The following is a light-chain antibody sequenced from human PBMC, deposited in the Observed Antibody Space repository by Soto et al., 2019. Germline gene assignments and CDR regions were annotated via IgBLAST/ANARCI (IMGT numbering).Light chain of an antibody. CDR1: QSVRSSY. CDR2: GAS. J-gene: IGKJ1*01. V-gene: IGKV3-20*01. CDR3: QQYGSSPRT. Sequence: EIVLTQSPGTLSLSPGERATLSCRASQSVRSSYLAWYQQKPGQAPRLIIYGASSRATGIPDRFSGSGSGTDFALTISRLEPEDFAVYYCQQYGSSPRTFGQGTKVDIK.